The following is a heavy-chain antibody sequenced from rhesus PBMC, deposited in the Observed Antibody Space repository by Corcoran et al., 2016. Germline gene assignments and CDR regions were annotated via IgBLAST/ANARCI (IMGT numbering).Heavy chain of an antibody. CDR3: ARGNPPDY. V-gene: IGHV4-127*01. CDR2: IDGTKGNT. CDR1: GFSISIGYG. Sequence: QVQLQESGPGLVKPSETLSLTCAVSGFSISIGYGWTWIRQPPGKGLGWMGYIDGTKGNTYYNPSLKSRVTSSKDTSKNQFSLKLNSVTAADTAVYYCARGNPPDYWGQGVLVTVSS. J-gene: IGHJ4*01.